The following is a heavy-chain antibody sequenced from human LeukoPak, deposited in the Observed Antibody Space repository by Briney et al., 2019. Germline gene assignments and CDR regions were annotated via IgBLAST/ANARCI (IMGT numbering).Heavy chain of an antibody. CDR3: ARDSPSIAAAGRGDYYMDV. Sequence: SQTLSLTCTVSGGSISSGGYYWSWIRQPPGKGLEWIGYIYHSGSTYYNPSLKSRVTISVDRSKNQFSLKLSSVTAADTAVYYCARDSPSIAAAGRGDYYMDVWGKGTTVTVSS. D-gene: IGHD6-13*01. J-gene: IGHJ6*03. V-gene: IGHV4-30-2*01. CDR2: IYHSGST. CDR1: GGSISSGGYY.